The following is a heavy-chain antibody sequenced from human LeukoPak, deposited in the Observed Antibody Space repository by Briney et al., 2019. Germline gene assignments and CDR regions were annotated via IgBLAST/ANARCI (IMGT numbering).Heavy chain of an antibody. CDR3: AGLSVAGTKSRYY. V-gene: IGHV3-64*01. D-gene: IGHD6-19*01. J-gene: IGHJ4*02. Sequence: PGGSLRLSCAASGFTFSSYAMHWVRQAPGKGLEYVSAISSNGGSTYYANSVKGRFTISRDNSKNTLYLQMGSLRAEDMAVYCCAGLSVAGTKSRYYWGQGTLVTVSS. CDR1: GFTFSSYA. CDR2: ISSNGGST.